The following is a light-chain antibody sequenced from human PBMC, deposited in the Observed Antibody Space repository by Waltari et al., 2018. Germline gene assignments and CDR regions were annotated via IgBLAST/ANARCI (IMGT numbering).Light chain of an antibody. V-gene: IGKV3-20*01. CDR2: GAC. J-gene: IGKJ1*01. Sequence: EIVLTQSPGTLSLSPGERATLSCRASQSVRGSLAWYQQKAGQAPRLLIYGACSRATGIPDRFSGGGSGTDFSLTISRLEPEDFAVYYCQHYVRLPATFGQGTKVEI. CDR3: QHYVRLPAT. CDR1: QSVRGS.